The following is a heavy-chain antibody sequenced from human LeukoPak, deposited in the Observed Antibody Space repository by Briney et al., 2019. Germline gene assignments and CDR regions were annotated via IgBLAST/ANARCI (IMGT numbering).Heavy chain of an antibody. CDR2: IKNENEGGTI. CDR3: TTGIDDGGGY. J-gene: IGHJ4*02. V-gene: IGHV3-15*07. Sequence: GGSLRLSCAVSGFTFSNVCMNWVRQAPGMGLEWVGRIKNENEGGTIDYAAPVKGRFIISRDDSKATLFLQMNSLNIEDTGVYYCTTGIDDGGGYWGQGTLVTVSS. D-gene: IGHD3-10*01. CDR1: GFTFSNVC.